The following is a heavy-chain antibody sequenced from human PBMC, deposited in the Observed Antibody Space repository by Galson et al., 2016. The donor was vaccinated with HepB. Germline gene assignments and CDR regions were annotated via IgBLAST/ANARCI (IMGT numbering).Heavy chain of an antibody. CDR3: ARDGTIFGVDPWYFDL. Sequence: SLRLSCAPSGFTFSSYSMSWVRQAPGKGLEWISYISTRSTYIHYADSVKGRFTISRDNAKNSLYLQMINLRAEDTAVYYCARDGTIFGVDPWYFDLWGRGTLVTVSS. V-gene: IGHV3-21*01. CDR1: GFTFSSYS. D-gene: IGHD3-3*01. J-gene: IGHJ2*01. CDR2: ISTRSTYI.